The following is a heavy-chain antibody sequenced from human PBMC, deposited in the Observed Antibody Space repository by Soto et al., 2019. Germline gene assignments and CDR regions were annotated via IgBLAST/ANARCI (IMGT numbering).Heavy chain of an antibody. J-gene: IGHJ6*02. CDR3: ARDLWVEPELYYYGMDV. V-gene: IGHV4-30-4*01. D-gene: IGHD1-1*01. CDR2: IFYSGTT. CDR1: CDSISSADYY. Sequence: TLSLTCTVSCDSISSADYYWSWIRQTPGKGLEWIGHIFYSGTTYYNPSLKSRLTISVDTSKNHFSLRLTSVTAADTAVYYCARDLWVEPELYYYGMDVWGQGTTVTVSS.